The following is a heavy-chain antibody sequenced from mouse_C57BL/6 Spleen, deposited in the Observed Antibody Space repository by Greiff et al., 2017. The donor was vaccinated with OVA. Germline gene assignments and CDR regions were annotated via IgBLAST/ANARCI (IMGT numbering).Heavy chain of an antibody. CDR1: GYTFTSYW. Sequence: VQLKEPGAELAKPGASVKLSCKASGYTFTSYWMHWVKQRPGQGLEWIGYINPSSGYTKYNQKFKDKATLTADKSSSTAYMQLSSLTYEDSAVYYCARYYYSNDYAMDYWGQGTSVTVSS. J-gene: IGHJ4*01. V-gene: IGHV1-7*01. CDR3: ARYYYSNDYAMDY. D-gene: IGHD2-5*01. CDR2: INPSSGYT.